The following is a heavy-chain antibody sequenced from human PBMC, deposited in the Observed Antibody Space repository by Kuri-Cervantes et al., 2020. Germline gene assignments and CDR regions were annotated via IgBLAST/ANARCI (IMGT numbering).Heavy chain of an antibody. J-gene: IGHJ4*02. CDR1: GGSISSYY. Sequence: GSLRLSCTVSGGSISSYYRSWIRQPPEKGLEWIGEINHSGSTNYNPSLKSRVTISVDKSKNQFSLKLSSVTAADTAVYYCARVNGTGPFDYWGQGTLVTVSS. CDR3: ARVNGTGPFDY. CDR2: INHSGST. D-gene: IGHD2-8*01. V-gene: IGHV4-34*01.